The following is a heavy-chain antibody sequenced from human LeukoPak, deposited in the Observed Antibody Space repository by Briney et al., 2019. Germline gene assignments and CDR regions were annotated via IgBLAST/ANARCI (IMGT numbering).Heavy chain of an antibody. D-gene: IGHD6-13*01. J-gene: IGHJ5*02. CDR3: AKDWGVIAAAGNWFDP. Sequence: PGGSLRLSCAASGFTFSSYAMSWVRQAPGKGLEWVSAIGGSGGSTYYADSVKGRFTISRDNSKNTLYLQMNSLRAEDTAVYYCAKDWGVIAAAGNWFDPWGQGTLVTVSS. V-gene: IGHV3-23*01. CDR2: IGGSGGST. CDR1: GFTFSSYA.